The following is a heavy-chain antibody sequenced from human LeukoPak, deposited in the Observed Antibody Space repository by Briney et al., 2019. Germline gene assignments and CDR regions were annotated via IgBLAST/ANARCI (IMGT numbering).Heavy chain of an antibody. CDR3: ARDRSPYEDTGYGMGV. V-gene: IGHV3-33*01. Sequence: GGSLRLSCAGSGFTFSRFGIHWVRQAPGKGLEWVAVIWYDGSNKYYVDSVKGRFTTSRDNSKNTLYLQMNSLRAEDTAVYYCARDRSPYEDTGYGMGVWGQGTTVTVSS. CDR2: IWYDGSNK. J-gene: IGHJ6*02. D-gene: IGHD3-10*01. CDR1: GFTFSRFG.